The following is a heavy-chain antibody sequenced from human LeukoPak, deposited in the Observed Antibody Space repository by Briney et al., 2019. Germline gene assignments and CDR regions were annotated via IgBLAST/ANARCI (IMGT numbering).Heavy chain of an antibody. CDR1: RGSISSYF. D-gene: IGHD2-21*01. V-gene: IGHV4-4*07. J-gene: IGHJ3*02. CDR3: ASLFASYAFDI. CDR2: IYTSGST. Sequence: SETLSLTRTVSRGSISSYFCSWLRQPAGKGLEWIGRIYTSGSTNYNPSLKSRVTMSVDTSKNQFSLKLSSVTAADTAVYYCASLFASYAFDIWGQGTMVTVSS.